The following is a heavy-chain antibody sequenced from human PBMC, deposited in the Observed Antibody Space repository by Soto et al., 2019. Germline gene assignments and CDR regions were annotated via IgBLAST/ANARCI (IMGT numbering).Heavy chain of an antibody. J-gene: IGHJ4*02. D-gene: IGHD6-6*01. CDR2: ISWNSGSI. Sequence: EVQLVESEGGLVQPGRSLRLSCAASGFTFDDYAMHWVRQAPGKGLEWVSGISWNSGSIGYADSVKGRFTISRDNAKNSLYLQMNSLRAEDTALYYCAKDAYSSSTGVDYWGQGTLVTVSS. V-gene: IGHV3-9*01. CDR3: AKDAYSSSTGVDY. CDR1: GFTFDDYA.